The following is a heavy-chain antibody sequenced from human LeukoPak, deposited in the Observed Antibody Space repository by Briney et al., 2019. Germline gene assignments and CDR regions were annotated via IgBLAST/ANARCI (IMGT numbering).Heavy chain of an antibody. CDR2: INPSDGST. J-gene: IGHJ3*02. Sequence: ASVKVSCKASGYTFTSYYMHWVRQAPGQGLEWMGIINPSDGSTNYAQKFQGRVTMTRDTSTSTVYMELSSLRSEDTAVYYCARYYYDNSGSIYAFDIWGQGTMVTVSS. D-gene: IGHD3-22*01. V-gene: IGHV1-46*01. CDR3: ARYYYDNSGSIYAFDI. CDR1: GYTFTSYY.